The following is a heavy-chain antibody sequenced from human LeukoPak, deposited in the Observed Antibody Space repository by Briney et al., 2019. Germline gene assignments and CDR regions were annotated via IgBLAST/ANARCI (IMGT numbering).Heavy chain of an antibody. D-gene: IGHD3-3*01. CDR3: ARARGFLEWLLPDY. CDR1: GGSISYYY. J-gene: IGHJ4*02. CDR2: IYYSGRT. Sequence: PSETLSLTCTVSGGSISYYYWSWIRQHPGKGLEWIGYIYYSGRTNYNPSLKSRVTISVDTSKSQFSLKLSTVTAADTAVYYCARARGFLEWLLPDYWGQGTLVTVSS. V-gene: IGHV4-59*01.